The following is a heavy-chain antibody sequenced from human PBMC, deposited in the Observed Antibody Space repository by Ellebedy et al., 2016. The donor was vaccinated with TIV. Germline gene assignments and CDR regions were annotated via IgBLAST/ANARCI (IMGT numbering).Heavy chain of an antibody. Sequence: MPSETLSLTCAVSGYSISSSNWWGWIRQPPGKGLEWIGYIYYSGSIHYNPSLKSRVTLSVDTSKNQFSLKLSSVTAVDTAVYYCARNCNGGGCSRDAFDIWGQGTTVTVSS. CDR1: GYSISSSNW. V-gene: IGHV4-28*05. D-gene: IGHD2-15*01. CDR2: IYYSGSI. CDR3: ARNCNGGGCSRDAFDI. J-gene: IGHJ3*02.